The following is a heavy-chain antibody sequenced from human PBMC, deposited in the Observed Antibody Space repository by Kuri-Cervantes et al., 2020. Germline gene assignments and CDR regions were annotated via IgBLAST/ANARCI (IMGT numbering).Heavy chain of an antibody. CDR3: AKGEVVTAIPMFFDY. J-gene: IGHJ4*02. CDR2: ITSSGTI. CDR1: GFTFSDYY. D-gene: IGHD2-21*02. Sequence: GESLKISCAASGFTFSDYYMNWVRQAPGKGLEWVSSITSSGTICYADSVRGRFTISRDNSKNTLYLQMNSLRAEDTAVYYCAKGEVVTAIPMFFDYWGQGTLVTVSS. V-gene: IGHV3-69-1*01.